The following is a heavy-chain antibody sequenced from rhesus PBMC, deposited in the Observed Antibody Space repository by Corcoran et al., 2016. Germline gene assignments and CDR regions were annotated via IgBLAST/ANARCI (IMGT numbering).Heavy chain of an antibody. V-gene: IGHV4-127*01. CDR1: GDSIISGSA. J-gene: IGHJ6*01. D-gene: IGHD1-14*01. CDR3: ASGLNDGAPNFGLDS. Sequence: QVQLKASGPGLVKPSETLSLPCTVSGDSIISGSAWSWIRPPPGKGLEWIGYIGGYYNPYLKSRVTISKDTSKNQFSLNLTSVTAADTAVYYCASGLNDGAPNFGLDSWGQGVVVTVSS. CDR2: IGG.